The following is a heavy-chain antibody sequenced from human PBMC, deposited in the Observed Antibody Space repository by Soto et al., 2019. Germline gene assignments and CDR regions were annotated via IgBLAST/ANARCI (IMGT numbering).Heavy chain of an antibody. CDR3: AKGAVSSGRYYFDY. Sequence: QVQLVESGGGVVQPGRSLRLSCAASGFTFSSYGMHWVRQAPGKGLEWVAVISYDGSNKYYADSVKGRFTISRDNSKNTLYLQMNSLRAEDTAVYYCAKGAVSSGRYYFDYWGQGTLVTVSS. CDR2: ISYDGSNK. CDR1: GFTFSSYG. D-gene: IGHD6-19*01. V-gene: IGHV3-30*18. J-gene: IGHJ4*02.